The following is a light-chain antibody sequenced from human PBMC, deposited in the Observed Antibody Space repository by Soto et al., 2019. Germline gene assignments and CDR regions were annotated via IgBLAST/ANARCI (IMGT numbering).Light chain of an antibody. CDR3: QWSGGSVS. V-gene: IGKV1-39*02. CDR1: QSISNY. Sequence: DIQMTQSPSSLSASVGDRVIITCRTSQSISNYLNWYQHKPGKAPKVLISAASNLQSGVPSRFSGSGSGTVYTLTISSLQPEDFAVYYCQWSGGSVSFGGGTKVE. CDR2: AAS. J-gene: IGKJ4*01.